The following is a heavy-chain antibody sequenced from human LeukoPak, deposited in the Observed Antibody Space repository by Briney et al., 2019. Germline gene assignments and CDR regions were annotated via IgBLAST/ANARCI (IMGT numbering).Heavy chain of an antibody. Sequence: SETLSLTCTVSGYSISSGYYWGWIRQPPGKGLEWIGSIYHSGSTYYNPSLKSRVTISVDTSKNQFSLKLSSVTAADTAVYYCARHRGEMRDYYYYYMDVWGKGTTVTISS. CDR2: IYHSGST. D-gene: IGHD3-10*01. CDR3: ARHRGEMRDYYYYYMDV. J-gene: IGHJ6*03. CDR1: GYSISSGYY. V-gene: IGHV4-38-2*02.